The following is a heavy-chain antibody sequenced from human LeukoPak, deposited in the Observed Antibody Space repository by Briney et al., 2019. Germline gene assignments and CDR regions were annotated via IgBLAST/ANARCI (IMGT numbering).Heavy chain of an antibody. J-gene: IGHJ5*02. CDR3: ARGTVVPSEGWFDP. D-gene: IGHD2-2*01. CDR2: IIPIFGTA. CDR1: GGTFSSYA. V-gene: IGHV1-69*13. Sequence: SVKVSCEASGGTFSSYAISWVRQAPGQGLEWMGGIIPIFGTANYAQKFQGRVTITADESTSTAYMELSSLRSEDTAVYYCARGTVVPSEGWFDPWGQGTLVTVSS.